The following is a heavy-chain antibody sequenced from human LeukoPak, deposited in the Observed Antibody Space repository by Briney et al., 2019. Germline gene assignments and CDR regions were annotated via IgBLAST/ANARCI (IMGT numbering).Heavy chain of an antibody. J-gene: IGHJ5*02. V-gene: IGHV3-48*04. CDR2: ISSSGSTI. CDR1: GFTFSSYS. Sequence: GGSLRLSCAASGFTFSSYSMNWVRQAPGKGLEWVSYISSSGSTIYYADSVKGRFTISRDNAKNSLYLQMNSLRAEDTAVYYCARAGWDIVPAAIYWFDPWGQGTLVTVSS. D-gene: IGHD2-2*01. CDR3: ARAGWDIVPAAIYWFDP.